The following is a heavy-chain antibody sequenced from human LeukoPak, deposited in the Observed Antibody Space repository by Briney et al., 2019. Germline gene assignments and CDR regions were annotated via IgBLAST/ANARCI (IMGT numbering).Heavy chain of an antibody. CDR1: GFTFSDHY. CDR2: ISSSGSTI. Sequence: GGSLRLSCAASGFTFSDHYMSWIRQAPGKGLEWVSYISSSGSTIYYADSVKGRFTISRDNAKNSLYLQMNSLRAEDTAVYYCAREQDGYNDNIDYWGQGTLVTVSS. CDR3: AREQDGYNDNIDY. J-gene: IGHJ4*02. D-gene: IGHD5-24*01. V-gene: IGHV3-11*01.